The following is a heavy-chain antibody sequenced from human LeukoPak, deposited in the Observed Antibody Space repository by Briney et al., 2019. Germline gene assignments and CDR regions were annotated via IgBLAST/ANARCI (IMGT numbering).Heavy chain of an antibody. Sequence: PGGSLRLSCAASGFTFSDYWMNWVRQAPGKGLEWVAILKQDGSEILYVDSVKGRFTISRDNAKNSLYLQMNSLTAEDTAVYYCAGGAGWSIDYWGQGTLVTVSS. V-gene: IGHV3-7*01. CDR1: GFTFSDYW. D-gene: IGHD2-15*01. CDR3: AGGAGWSIDY. J-gene: IGHJ4*02. CDR2: LKQDGSEI.